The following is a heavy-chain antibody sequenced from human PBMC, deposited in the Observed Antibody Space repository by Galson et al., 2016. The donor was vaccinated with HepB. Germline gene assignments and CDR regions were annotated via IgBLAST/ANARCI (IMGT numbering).Heavy chain of an antibody. J-gene: IGHJ4*02. Sequence: SCAASGFPFDEYAMHWVRQAPGKGLEWVSSISWNSGRIAYADSVKGRFTISRDNAKNSLFLQMNSVRAEDTGFYYCAKDIVRFLEWSHSTFDYWGQGTLVTVSS. D-gene: IGHD3-3*01. CDR3: AKDIVRFLEWSHSTFDY. V-gene: IGHV3-9*01. CDR1: GFPFDEYA. CDR2: ISWNSGRI.